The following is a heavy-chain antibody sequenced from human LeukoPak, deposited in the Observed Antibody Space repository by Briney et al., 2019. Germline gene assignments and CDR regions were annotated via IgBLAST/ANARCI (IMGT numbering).Heavy chain of an antibody. J-gene: IGHJ3*02. Sequence: SQTLSLTCTVSGGSISSGDYYWSWLRQPPGKGLEWIGYIYYSGSTSLNRSFKSRLNISVDTSKNQFSLKLSSVTAADTAVYYCALFPGEGDPFDIWGQGTMVTVS. V-gene: IGHV4-30-4*01. CDR2: IYYSGST. CDR1: GGSISSGDYY. CDR3: ALFPGEGDPFDI. D-gene: IGHD3-16*01.